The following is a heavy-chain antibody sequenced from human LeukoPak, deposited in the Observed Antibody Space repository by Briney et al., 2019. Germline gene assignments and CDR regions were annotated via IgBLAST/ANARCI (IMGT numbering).Heavy chain of an antibody. CDR2: ISYDGSNK. V-gene: IGHV3-30*03. CDR3: ARVDTTLSYKLDY. J-gene: IGHJ4*02. Sequence: PGRSLRLSCAASGFTFSSYGMHWVRQAPGKGLEWVAVISYDGSNKYYADSVKGRFTISRDNSKNTVYLQMNNLRAEDTAMYYCARVDTTLSYKLDYWGQGTLVTVSS. CDR1: GFTFSSYG. D-gene: IGHD1-1*01.